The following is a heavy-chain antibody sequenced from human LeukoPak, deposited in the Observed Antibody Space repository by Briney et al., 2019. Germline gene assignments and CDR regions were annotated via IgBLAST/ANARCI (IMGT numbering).Heavy chain of an antibody. CDR1: GGSFSGYY. D-gene: IGHD2-2*01. V-gene: IGHV4-34*01. Sequence: KASETLSLTCAVYGGSFSGYYWSWIRQPPGKGLEWIGEINHSGSTNYNPSLKSRVTISVDTSKNQFSLKLSSVTAADTAVYYCARGVTGDIVVVPAATDFDYWGQGTLVTVSS. J-gene: IGHJ4*02. CDR3: ARGVTGDIVVVPAATDFDY. CDR2: INHSGST.